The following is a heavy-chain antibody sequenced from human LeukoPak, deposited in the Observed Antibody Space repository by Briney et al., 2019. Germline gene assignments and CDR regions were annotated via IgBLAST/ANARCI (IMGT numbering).Heavy chain of an antibody. Sequence: SQTLSLTCAISGDSVSSNSAAWNWIRQSPSRGLEWLGRTYYRSKWYNDYAVSVKSRITINPDTSKNQFSLKLSSVTAADTAVYYCATGHYYDSSGFFDYWGQGTLVTVSS. J-gene: IGHJ4*02. D-gene: IGHD3-22*01. V-gene: IGHV6-1*01. CDR3: ATGHYYDSSGFFDY. CDR2: TYYRSKWYN. CDR1: GDSVSSNSAA.